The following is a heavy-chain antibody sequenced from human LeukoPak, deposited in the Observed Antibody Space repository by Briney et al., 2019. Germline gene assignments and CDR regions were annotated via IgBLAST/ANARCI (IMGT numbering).Heavy chain of an antibody. D-gene: IGHD6-13*01. CDR2: IYYSESP. V-gene: IGHV4-59*08. CDR1: GGSIRSCY. J-gene: IGHJ5*02. CDR3: ARQPVGSRHWFDP. Sequence: SETLSLTCTVSGGSIRSCYWSWIRQPPGKGLEWIGHIYYSESPNYNPSLKSRLTISVDTSKNQFSLRLSSVTAADTAVYYCARQPVGSRHWFDPWGQGTLVTVSS.